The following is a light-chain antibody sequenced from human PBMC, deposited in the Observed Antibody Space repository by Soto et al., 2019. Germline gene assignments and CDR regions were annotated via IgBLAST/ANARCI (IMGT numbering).Light chain of an antibody. Sequence: QSALTQPASVSGSPGQSITISCTGTSSDVGGYNYVSWYQHHPGKGPKLMIFDVSNRPSGVSNRFSGSKSGKTASLTISGLQPEDEADYYCSSYTTSNTRQIVFGTGTKVTVL. V-gene: IGLV2-14*03. J-gene: IGLJ1*01. CDR1: SSDVGGYNY. CDR2: DVS. CDR3: SSYTTSNTRQIV.